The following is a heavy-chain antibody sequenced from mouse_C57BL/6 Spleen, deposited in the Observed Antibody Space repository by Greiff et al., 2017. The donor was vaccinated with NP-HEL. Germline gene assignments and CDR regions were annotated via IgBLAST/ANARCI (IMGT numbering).Heavy chain of an antibody. CDR3: ADYDYENY. CDR2: INPNNGGT. Sequence: VQLQQSGPELVKPGASVKISCKASGYTFTDYYMNWVKQSHGKSLEWIGDINPNNGGTSYNQKFKGKATLTVDKSSSTAYMELRSLTSEDSSVYYCADYDYENYWGQGTTLTVSS. D-gene: IGHD2-4*01. CDR1: GYTFTDYY. J-gene: IGHJ2*01. V-gene: IGHV1-26*01.